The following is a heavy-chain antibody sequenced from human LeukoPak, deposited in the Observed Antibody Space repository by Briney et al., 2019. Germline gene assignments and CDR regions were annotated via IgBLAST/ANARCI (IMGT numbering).Heavy chain of an antibody. V-gene: IGHV3-23*01. J-gene: IGHJ2*01. CDR3: ARPRAMTTGVGRYFDL. Sequence: PGGSLRLSCGASGFTFTSYAMSWIRQAPGKGLEWVSAINGGGENTYYGDSVKGRFTISRDNSKNTLYLQMNSLRAEDTATYYCARPRAMTTGVGRYFDLWGRGTPVTVSS. CDR1: GFTFTSYA. CDR2: INGGGENT. D-gene: IGHD1-1*01.